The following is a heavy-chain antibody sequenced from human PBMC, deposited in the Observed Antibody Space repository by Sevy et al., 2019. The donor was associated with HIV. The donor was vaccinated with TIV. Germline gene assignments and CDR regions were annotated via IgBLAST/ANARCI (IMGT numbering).Heavy chain of an antibody. CDR3: ATTKDYYDSSGYPFDD. Sequence: VSLKVSCKVSGYSLTKLAMHWVRQAPGKGPEWLGTFDPEDGDPEDGKTIYAQKFQDRVIMTEDTSTDTAYMELSSLTSEDTAMYYCATTKDYYDSSGYPFDDWGQGTLVTVSS. V-gene: IGHV1-24*01. CDR1: GYSLTKLA. D-gene: IGHD3-22*01. J-gene: IGHJ4*02. CDR2: FDPEDGDPEDGKT.